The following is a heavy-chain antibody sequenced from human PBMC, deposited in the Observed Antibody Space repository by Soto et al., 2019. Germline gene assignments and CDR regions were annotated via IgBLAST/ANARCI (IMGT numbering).Heavy chain of an antibody. CDR2: ISWNSGSI. CDR3: AKVTNTAMVNDAFDI. CDR1: GFTFDGYA. Sequence: GGSLRLSCAASGFTFDGYAMHWVRQAPGKGLEWVSGISWNSGSIGYADSVKGRFTISRDNAKNSLYLQMNSLRAEDTALYYCAKVTNTAMVNDAFDIWGQGTMVTVSS. V-gene: IGHV3-9*01. D-gene: IGHD5-18*01. J-gene: IGHJ3*02.